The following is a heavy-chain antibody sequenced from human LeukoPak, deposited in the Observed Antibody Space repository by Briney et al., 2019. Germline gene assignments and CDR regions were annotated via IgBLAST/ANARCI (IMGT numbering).Heavy chain of an antibody. CDR2: IGTSSTTI. CDR3: ARFAAGGSYYYYMDV. V-gene: IGHV3-48*01. J-gene: IGHJ6*03. Sequence: GGSLRLSCAASGFTFDDYAMNWVRQPPGKGLEWVSNIGTSSTTIYYADSVKGRFTISRDNAKNSLYLQMDSLRADDTAVYYCARFAAGGSYYYYMDVWGKGTTVTVSS. CDR1: GFTFDDYA. D-gene: IGHD6-25*01.